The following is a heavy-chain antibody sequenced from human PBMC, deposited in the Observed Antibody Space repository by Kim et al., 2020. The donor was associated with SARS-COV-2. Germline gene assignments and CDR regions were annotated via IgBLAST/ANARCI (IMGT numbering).Heavy chain of an antibody. Sequence: SETLSLTCAVYGGSFSGYYWSWIRQPPGKGLEWIGEINHSGSTNYNPSLKSRVTISVDTSKNQFSLKLSSVTAADTAVYYCARGLDYYYGSGSYYNPFRYWGQGTLVTVSS. CDR1: GGSFSGYY. CDR2: INHSGST. CDR3: ARGLDYYYGSGSYYNPFRY. V-gene: IGHV4-34*01. J-gene: IGHJ4*02. D-gene: IGHD3-10*01.